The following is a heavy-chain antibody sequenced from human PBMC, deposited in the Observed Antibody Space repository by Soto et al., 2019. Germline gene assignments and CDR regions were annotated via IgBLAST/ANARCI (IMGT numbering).Heavy chain of an antibody. J-gene: IGHJ4*02. V-gene: IGHV4-4*02. CDR3: ARVRGNYYDSSGYYSGEYYFDY. CDR1: GGSISSNKW. Sequence: SETLFLTCAVSGGSISSNKWWSWGRQPPGKGLEWIGYIYYSGSTNYNPSLESRVTISVDTSKNQFSLKLSSVTAADTAVYYCARVRGNYYDSSGYYSGEYYFDYWGQGTLVTVSS. CDR2: IYYSGST. D-gene: IGHD3-22*01.